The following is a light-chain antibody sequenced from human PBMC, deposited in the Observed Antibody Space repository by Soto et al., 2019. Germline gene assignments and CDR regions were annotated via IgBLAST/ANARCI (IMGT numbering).Light chain of an antibody. CDR1: SSDVGAYNY. J-gene: IGLJ1*01. Sequence: QSVLTQPASVSGSPGQSITISCAGTSSDVGAYNYVSWYQQHPGKAPKLMIYEVSNRPSGVSNRFSGSKSGNTASLTISGLQAEYEADYYCSSYTSSTSYVFGTGTKVTVL. V-gene: IGLV2-14*01. CDR3: SSYTSSTSYV. CDR2: EVS.